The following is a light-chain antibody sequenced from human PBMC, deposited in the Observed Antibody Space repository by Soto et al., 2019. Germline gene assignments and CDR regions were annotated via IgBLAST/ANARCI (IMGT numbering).Light chain of an antibody. CDR2: DGS. V-gene: IGKV3-11*01. CDR3: QQRSNWPLT. CDR1: QRVSSY. J-gene: IGKJ4*01. Sequence: IVLTQSPATLSLSPGERATLSCRASQRVSSYLAWYQQRPGQAPRLLIYDGSSRATGIPARFSGSGFGTDFTLTIASLEPEDFAVYYCQQRSNWPLTFGGGTKVDNK.